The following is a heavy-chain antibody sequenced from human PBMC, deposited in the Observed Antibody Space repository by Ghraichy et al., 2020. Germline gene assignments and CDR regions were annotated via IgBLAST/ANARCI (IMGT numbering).Heavy chain of an antibody. D-gene: IGHD1-26*01. Sequence: GGSLRLSCAASGFIFGTYSINWVRQAPGKGLEWVSSISSSSGYIYYADSVKGRFTISRDNAKDSLYLQMNSLRVEDTAVYYCAREIVSSWSYDQWGQGTLVTVSS. V-gene: IGHV3-21*01. CDR3: AREIVSSWSYDQ. CDR2: ISSSSGYI. CDR1: GFIFGTYS. J-gene: IGHJ4*02.